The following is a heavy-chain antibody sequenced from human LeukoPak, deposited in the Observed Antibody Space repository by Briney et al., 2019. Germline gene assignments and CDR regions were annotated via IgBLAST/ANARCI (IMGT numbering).Heavy chain of an antibody. V-gene: IGHV3-21*01. Sequence: SGGALRLSCAASRFTFSSYSMNWVRQAPGKGLEWGASISSSSRYIYYADSVKGRFTISRDNAKNSLYLQMNSLRAEDTAVYYCAIFGVDPWRKAPHWFDPWGQGTLVTVSS. CDR3: AIFGVDPWRKAPHWFDP. CDR1: RFTFSSYS. D-gene: IGHD3-3*01. J-gene: IGHJ5*02. CDR2: ISSSSRYI.